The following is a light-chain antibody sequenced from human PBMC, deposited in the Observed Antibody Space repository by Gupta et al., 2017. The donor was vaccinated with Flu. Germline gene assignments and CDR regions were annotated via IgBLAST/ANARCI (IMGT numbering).Light chain of an antibody. J-gene: IGLJ3*02. Sequence: QSVLTQPPSASGTPGQSVTISCSGSRSNIGTNSVNWYQLLPGTAPKLLIYSNNQRPSGVPDRFSGSKSGTSASLAISGLQSDDETHYACAAWDDSLSGWVFGGGTRLTV. V-gene: IGLV1-44*01. CDR3: AAWDDSLSGWV. CDR2: SNN. CDR1: RSNIGTNS.